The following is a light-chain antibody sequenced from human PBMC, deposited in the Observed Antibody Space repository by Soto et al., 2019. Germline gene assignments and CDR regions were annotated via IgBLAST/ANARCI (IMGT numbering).Light chain of an antibody. Sequence: IVSSQSPGALSLSPGERAPLSCSASQSVSYYLAWYQQKPGQAPRLLIYDASNRATGIPDRFSGSGSGTDFTLTISSLEPEDFAVYYCQHRSNWPSWTVGEGTKV. CDR1: QSVSYY. CDR2: DAS. CDR3: QHRSNWPSWT. V-gene: IGKV3-11*01. J-gene: IGKJ1*01.